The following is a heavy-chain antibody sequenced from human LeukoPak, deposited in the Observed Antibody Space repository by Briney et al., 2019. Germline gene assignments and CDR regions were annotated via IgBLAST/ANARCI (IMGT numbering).Heavy chain of an antibody. CDR2: IYYSGST. CDR3: ARERYGSGSYGVPVFDY. D-gene: IGHD3-10*01. J-gene: IGHJ4*02. V-gene: IGHV4-31*03. Sequence: SETLSLTCTVSGGSISSGGYYWSWIRQHPGKGLEWIGYIYYSGSTYYNPSLKSRVTISVDTSKNLFSLKLSSVTAADTAVYYCARERYGSGSYGVPVFDYWGQGTLVTVSS. CDR1: GGSISSGGYY.